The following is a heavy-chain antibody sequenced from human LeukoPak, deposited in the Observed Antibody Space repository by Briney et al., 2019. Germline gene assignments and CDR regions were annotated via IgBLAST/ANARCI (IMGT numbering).Heavy chain of an antibody. J-gene: IGHJ4*02. Sequence: PSETLSLTCAVYGGSFSGYYWSWIRQPPGKGLEWVGEINHSGSTNYNPSLKSRVTISVDTSKNQFSLKLSSVTAADTAVYYCARRSNSRDVAFDYWGQGTLVTVSS. CDR1: GGSFSGYY. D-gene: IGHD3-10*02. V-gene: IGHV4-34*01. CDR2: INHSGST. CDR3: ARRSNSRDVAFDY.